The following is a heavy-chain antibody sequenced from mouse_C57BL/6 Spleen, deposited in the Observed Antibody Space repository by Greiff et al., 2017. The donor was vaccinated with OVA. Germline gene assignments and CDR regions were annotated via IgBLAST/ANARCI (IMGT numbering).Heavy chain of an antibody. J-gene: IGHJ2*01. Sequence: EVKLQESGPGLVKPSQSLSLTCSVTGYSITSGYYWNWIRQFPGNKLEWMGYISYDGSNNYNPSLKNRISITRDTSKNQFFLKLNSVTTEDTATYYCARHYSNFDYWGQGTTLTVSS. CDR3: ARHYSNFDY. CDR2: ISYDGSN. CDR1: GYSITSGYY. D-gene: IGHD2-5*01. V-gene: IGHV3-6*01.